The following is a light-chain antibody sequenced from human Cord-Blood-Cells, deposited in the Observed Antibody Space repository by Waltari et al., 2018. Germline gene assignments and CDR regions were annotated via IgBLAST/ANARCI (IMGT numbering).Light chain of an antibody. J-gene: IGKJ5*01. Sequence: DIQMTQSPSSLSASVGDRVTITCQASQDISNYLKWYQQKPGKAPKLLIYDASNLETGVPSRFSGSGSGTDFTFTINSLQPEDIATYYCQQYDNLPITFGQGTRLEIK. V-gene: IGKV1-33*01. CDR1: QDISNY. CDR2: DAS. CDR3: QQYDNLPIT.